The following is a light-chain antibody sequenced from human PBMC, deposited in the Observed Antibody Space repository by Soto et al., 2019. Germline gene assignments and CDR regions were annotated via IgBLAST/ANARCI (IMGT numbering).Light chain of an antibody. CDR2: GAS. V-gene: IGKV1-27*01. CDR1: QGISNY. Sequence: EIQMTQSPSSLSASVGDRVTITCRASQGISNYLAWYQQKPGKVPKLLIYGASTLQSGVPSRLSDSGSGTDFTLIINSLQPEDVATYYSQKYDSAPWTFGQGTKVEIK. CDR3: QKYDSAPWT. J-gene: IGKJ1*01.